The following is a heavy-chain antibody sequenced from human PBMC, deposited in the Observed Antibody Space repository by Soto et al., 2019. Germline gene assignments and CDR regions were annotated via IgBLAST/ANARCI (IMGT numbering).Heavy chain of an antibody. J-gene: IGHJ6*02. CDR3: ARDRVLVYYYYGMDV. V-gene: IGHV4-34*01. Sequence: SETLSLTCAVYGGSFSGYYWNWIRQPPGKGLEWIGEINHSGSTNYNPSLKSRVTRSVDRSKNQFSLKLSSVTAADTAMHYCARDRVLVYYYYGMDVRGQGTTVTVSS. CDR2: INHSGST. CDR1: GGSFSGYY. D-gene: IGHD3-10*01.